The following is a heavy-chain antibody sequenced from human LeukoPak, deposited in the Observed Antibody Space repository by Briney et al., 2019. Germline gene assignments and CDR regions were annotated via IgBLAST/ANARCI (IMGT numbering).Heavy chain of an antibody. CDR3: ARDLNYVPNAFDI. D-gene: IGHD1-7*01. J-gene: IGHJ3*02. CDR2: ISYDGSNK. CDR1: GFTFSSYA. V-gene: IGHV3-30-3*01. Sequence: PGRSLRLSCAASGFTFSSYAMHWVRQAPGKGLEWVAVISYDGSNKYYADSVKGRFTISRDNSKNTLYLQMNSLRAEDTAVYYCARDLNYVPNAFDIWGQGTMVTVSS.